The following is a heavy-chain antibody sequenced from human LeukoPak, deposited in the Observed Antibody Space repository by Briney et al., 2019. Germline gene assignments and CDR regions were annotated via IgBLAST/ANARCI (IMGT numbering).Heavy chain of an antibody. CDR2: IWYDGSNK. CDR3: ARDYHDYGDYGFGPFDY. V-gene: IGHV3-33*01. J-gene: IGHJ4*02. CDR1: GFTFSSYG. D-gene: IGHD4-17*01. Sequence: GGSLRLSCAASGFTFSSYGMHWVRQAPGKGLEWVAVIWYDGSNKYYADSVKGRFTISRDNSKNTLYLQMNSLRAEDTAVYYCARDYHDYGDYGFGPFDYWGQGTLVTVSP.